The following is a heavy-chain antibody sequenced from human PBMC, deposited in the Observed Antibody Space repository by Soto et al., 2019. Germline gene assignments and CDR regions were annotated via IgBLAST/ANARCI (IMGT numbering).Heavy chain of an antibody. J-gene: IGHJ4*02. CDR3: ARDHRWGYEYGDYGDS. Sequence: EVYLVESGGGVVRPGGSLRLSCAASGFGFDEYGMSWVRQGPGKGLEWVSGINRHGDSTGYADSVKGRFTISRANAKNSLYLEMNGLRAEDTAFYYCARDHRWGYEYGDYGDSWGQGTLVTVSS. CDR1: GFGFDEYG. CDR2: INRHGDST. V-gene: IGHV3-20*04. D-gene: IGHD4-17*01.